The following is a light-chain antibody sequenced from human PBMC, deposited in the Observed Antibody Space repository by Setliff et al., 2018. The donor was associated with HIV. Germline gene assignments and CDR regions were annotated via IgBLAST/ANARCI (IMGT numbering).Light chain of an antibody. Sequence: QSALTQPASVSGSPGQSITISCTGSSSNIGAGYDVHWYQQPPGTAPKVLIYSSTNRPSGVPDRFSGYKSGTSASLAITGLQAEDEADYYCQSYDSSLSASVFGTGTKVTVL. CDR2: SST. CDR1: SSNIGAGYD. J-gene: IGLJ1*01. CDR3: QSYDSSLSASV. V-gene: IGLV1-40*01.